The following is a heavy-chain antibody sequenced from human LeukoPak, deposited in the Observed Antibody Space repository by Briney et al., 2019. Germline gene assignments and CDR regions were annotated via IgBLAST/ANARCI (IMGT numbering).Heavy chain of an antibody. D-gene: IGHD3-3*01. CDR1: GFTFSSYS. CDR3: ASPYYDFWSGYSFGD. Sequence: GGSLRLSCAASGFTFSSYSMNWVRQAPGKGLEWVSSISSSSSYIYYADSVKGRFTISRDNAKNSLYLQMNSLRAEDTAVYYCASPYYDFWSGYSFGDWGQGTLVTVSS. V-gene: IGHV3-21*04. J-gene: IGHJ4*02. CDR2: ISSSSSYI.